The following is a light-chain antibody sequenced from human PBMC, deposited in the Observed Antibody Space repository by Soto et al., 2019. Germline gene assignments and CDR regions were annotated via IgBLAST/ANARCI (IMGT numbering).Light chain of an antibody. V-gene: IGKV1-39*01. J-gene: IGKJ3*01. CDR1: QSISRY. Sequence: DIQMTQSPSSLSASVGDRVTISCRTSQSISRYLNWYQQKPGKAPKLLIHAASNLQRGVPSRFSGSGSGTDFALTISSLQPEDFATYYCQQSYALTFTFGPGTTVDI. CDR2: AAS. CDR3: QQSYALTFT.